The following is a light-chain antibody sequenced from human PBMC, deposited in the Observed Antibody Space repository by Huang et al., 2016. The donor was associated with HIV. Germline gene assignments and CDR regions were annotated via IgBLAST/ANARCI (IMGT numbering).Light chain of an antibody. V-gene: IGKV3-15*01. J-gene: IGKJ1*01. Sequence: EIVMTQSPATLSVSPGERANLSCRATQSVSFDLAWYQKRGGQAPRLLIYGASTRATGIPARFSGSGSGTEFTLTISSLQSEDFAVYYCQQYNKWPWTFGQGTKVEIE. CDR3: QQYNKWPWT. CDR1: QSVSFD. CDR2: GAS.